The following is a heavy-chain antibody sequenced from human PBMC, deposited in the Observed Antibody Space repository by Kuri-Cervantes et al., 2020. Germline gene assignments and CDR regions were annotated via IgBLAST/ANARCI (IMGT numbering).Heavy chain of an antibody. CDR3: ARDGQDCSGGSCYSPGDY. CDR1: GFTFSSYA. CDR2: ISYDGSNK. V-gene: IGHV3-30-3*01. Sequence: GGSLRLSCAASGFTFSSYAMHWVRQAPGKGLEWVAVISYDGSNKYYADSVKGRFTISRDNSKNTLYLQMNSLRAEDTAVYYCARDGQDCSGGSCYSPGDYWGQGTLVTVSS. J-gene: IGHJ4*02. D-gene: IGHD2-15*01.